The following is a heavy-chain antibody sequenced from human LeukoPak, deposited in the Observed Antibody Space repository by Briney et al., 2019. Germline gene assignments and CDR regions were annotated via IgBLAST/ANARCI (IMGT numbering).Heavy chain of an antibody. CDR1: GVSISSSSYY. J-gene: IGHJ3*02. CDR3: ARETRLHSGSYSNDAFDI. V-gene: IGHV4-61*01. D-gene: IGHD1-26*01. CDR2: ISYSGST. Sequence: SETLSLTCTVFGVSISSSSYYWSWIRQPPGKGLEWIGYISYSGSTDYNPSLKSRVTISLDTSKNQFSLRLSSVTAADTAVYYCARETRLHSGSYSNDAFDIWGQGTMVAVSS.